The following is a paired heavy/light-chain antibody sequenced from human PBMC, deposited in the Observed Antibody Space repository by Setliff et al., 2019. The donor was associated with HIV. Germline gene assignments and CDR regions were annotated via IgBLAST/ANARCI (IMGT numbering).Heavy chain of an antibody. V-gene: IGHV1-18*01. CDR3: ARELHTGEDYWAW. J-gene: IGHJ4*02. Sequence: QVQLVQSGAEVKKPGASVKVSCKTSGYTFRNFGISWVRQAPGQGPEWMGWSSPYNNNANYAQRFQGRVTMTTDTSTNTAYMELRSLRSDDTAVYYCARELHTGEDYWAWWGQGTLLTVSS. CDR2: SSPYNNNA. D-gene: IGHD2-8*02. CDR1: GYTFRNFG.
Light chain of an antibody. Sequence: EIVLTQSPGTLSLSPGERATLSCRASQSIRSIYLAWYQQKPGQAPRLLIYGGSTRVTGIPDRFSGSGSGTDFTLTISRLEPEDFAVYYCQQYGSSLMTFGQGTKVEIK. V-gene: IGKV3-20*01. CDR1: QSIRSIY. J-gene: IGKJ1*01. CDR3: QQYGSSLMT. CDR2: GGS.